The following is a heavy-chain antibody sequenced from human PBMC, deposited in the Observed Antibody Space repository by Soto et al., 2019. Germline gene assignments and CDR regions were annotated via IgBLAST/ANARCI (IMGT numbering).Heavy chain of an antibody. D-gene: IGHD3-3*01. Sequence: ASVKVSCKASGGTFSSYAISWVRQAPGQGLEWMGGIIPIFGTANYAQKFQGRVTITADESTSTAYMELSSLRSEDTAVYYCAIPFGVASYYYYGMDVWRQGTTVTVSS. CDR1: GGTFSSYA. CDR2: IIPIFGTA. V-gene: IGHV1-69*13. CDR3: AIPFGVASYYYYGMDV. J-gene: IGHJ6*02.